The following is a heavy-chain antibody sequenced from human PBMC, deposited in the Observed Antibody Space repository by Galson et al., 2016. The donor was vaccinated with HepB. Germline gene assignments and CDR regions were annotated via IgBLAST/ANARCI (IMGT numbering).Heavy chain of an antibody. D-gene: IGHD1-26*01. V-gene: IGHV1-46*01. CDR3: ARQSEVGATAGFDY. J-gene: IGHJ4*02. Sequence: SVKVSCKASGYTFSSFSFHWVHWVRQAPGQGLEWTGVINPSGDITGFAQKFQGRITMTRDASTSTIYMELSSLRSEDTAVYYCARQSEVGATAGFDYWGQGTLVTVSS. CDR1: GYTFSSFS. CDR2: INPSGDIT.